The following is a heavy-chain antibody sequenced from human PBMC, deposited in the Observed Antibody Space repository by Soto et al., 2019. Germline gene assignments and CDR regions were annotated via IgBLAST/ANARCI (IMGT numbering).Heavy chain of an antibody. J-gene: IGHJ4*02. CDR2: IYYSGST. D-gene: IGHD4-4*01. CDR1: GGSISSYY. Sequence: SETLSLTCTVSGGSISSYYWSWIRQPPGKGLEWIGYIYYSGSTNYNPSLKSRVTISVDTSKNQFSLKLSSVTAADTAVYYCARRATVLDYWGQGTLVTVSS. V-gene: IGHV4-59*08. CDR3: ARRATVLDY.